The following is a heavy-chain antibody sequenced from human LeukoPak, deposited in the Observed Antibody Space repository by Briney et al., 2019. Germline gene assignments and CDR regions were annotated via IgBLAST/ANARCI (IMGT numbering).Heavy chain of an antibody. CDR2: INHGGGT. CDR3: ARSRGYFGWLSDY. CDR1: GGSFSGYF. V-gene: IGHV4-34*01. Sequence: SETLSLTCAGYGGSFSGYFWSWIRQPPGKGLEWIGEINHGGGTYYSPSLKSRVTISIDTSKNQFSLKLSSVTAADTAVYYCARSRGYFGWLSDYWGQGTLVTVSS. J-gene: IGHJ4*02. D-gene: IGHD3-9*01.